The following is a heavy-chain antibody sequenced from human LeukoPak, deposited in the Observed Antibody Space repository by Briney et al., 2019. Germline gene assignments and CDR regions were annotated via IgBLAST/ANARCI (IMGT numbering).Heavy chain of an antibody. D-gene: IGHD5-12*01. Sequence: ASVKVSCKASGYTFTSYGISWVRQAPGQGLEWMGWISAYNGNTNYAQKLQGRVTMTTDTSTSTAYTELRSLRSDDTAVYYCAXEXSGXDPAPIQYWFDPWGQGTLVTVSS. CDR1: GYTFTSYG. V-gene: IGHV1-18*01. CDR3: AXEXSGXDPAPIQYWFDP. CDR2: ISAYNGNT. J-gene: IGHJ5*02.